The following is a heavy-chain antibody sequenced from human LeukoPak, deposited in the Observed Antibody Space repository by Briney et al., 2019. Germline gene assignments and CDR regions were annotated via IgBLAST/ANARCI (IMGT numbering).Heavy chain of an antibody. V-gene: IGHV3-66*01. CDR2: IYSGGST. D-gene: IGHD5-24*01. CDR1: GFTVSSNY. Sequence: GGSLRLSCAASGFTVSSNYMSWVRQAPWKGLEWVSVIYSGGSTYYADSVKGRFTISRDNSKNTLYLQMNSLRAEDTAVYYCARVGRWLQFDYWGQGTLVTVSS. CDR3: ARVGRWLQFDY. J-gene: IGHJ4*02.